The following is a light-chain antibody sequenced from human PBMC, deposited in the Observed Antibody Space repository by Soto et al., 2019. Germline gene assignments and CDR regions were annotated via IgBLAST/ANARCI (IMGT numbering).Light chain of an antibody. V-gene: IGKV3D-20*02. J-gene: IGKJ5*01. CDR1: QSVGSSY. CDR2: CAS. CDR3: QQGGNWPLT. Sequence: EILLTQSPGTLSLSPGERATLSCRSRQSVGSSYLAWYQQRPGQAPRLLIYCASSRASGIPARFSGSGSGTDFTLTISSLEPKDFAVYYCQQGGNWPLTFGQGTRLEIK.